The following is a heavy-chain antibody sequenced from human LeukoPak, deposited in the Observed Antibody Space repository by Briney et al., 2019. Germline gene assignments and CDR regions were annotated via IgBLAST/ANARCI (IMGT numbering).Heavy chain of an antibody. D-gene: IGHD6-13*01. CDR3: ARVSAAALYNWFDP. V-gene: IGHV3-21*01. Sequence: PGGSLRLSCVASGFTFSSYSMNWVRQAPGKGLEWVSSISSSSSYIYYADSVKGRFTISRDNAKNSLYLQMNSLRAEDTAVYYCARVSAAALYNWFDPWGQGTLVTVSS. J-gene: IGHJ5*02. CDR1: GFTFSSYS. CDR2: ISSSSSYI.